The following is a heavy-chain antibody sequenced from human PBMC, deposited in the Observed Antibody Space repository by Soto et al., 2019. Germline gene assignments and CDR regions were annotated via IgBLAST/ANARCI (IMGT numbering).Heavy chain of an antibody. CDR3: ARGPSYLIGKEAQWFDP. V-gene: IGHV3-48*01. CDR2: ISSSSSTI. CDR1: GFTFSSYS. D-gene: IGHD2-2*01. Sequence: GGSLRLSCAASGFTFSSYSMNWVRQAPGKGLEWVSYISSSSSTIYYADSVKGRFTISRDNAKNSLYLQMNSLRAEDTAVYYCARGPSYLIGKEAQWFDPWGQGTLVTVSS. J-gene: IGHJ5*02.